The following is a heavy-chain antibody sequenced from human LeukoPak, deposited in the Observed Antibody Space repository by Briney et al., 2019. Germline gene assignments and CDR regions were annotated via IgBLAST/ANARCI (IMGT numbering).Heavy chain of an antibody. CDR3: ARDSGTYYYGSGTPY. D-gene: IGHD3-10*01. Sequence: PGGSLRLSCVASGFTFSTYSMNWVRQAPGRGLEWVSSISSTSSYIFYTDSVKGRLTVSRDNAKHSLNLQMNSLRAEDTAVYYCARDSGTYYYGSGTPYWGQGTLVTVSS. V-gene: IGHV3-21*01. CDR2: ISSTSSYI. J-gene: IGHJ4*02. CDR1: GFTFSTYS.